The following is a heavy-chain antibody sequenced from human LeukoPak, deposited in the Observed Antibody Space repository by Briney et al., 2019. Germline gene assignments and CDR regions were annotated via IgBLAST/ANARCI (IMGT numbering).Heavy chain of an antibody. Sequence: SETLSLTCTVSGGSMNPYTWTWIRQPAGKGLEWIGRSYTSGTTNYNRSLESRVTMSVDTSKNQFSLKLTSVTVADTAVYYCARGNNWNDHDAFDIWGQETLVTVSS. J-gene: IGHJ3*02. V-gene: IGHV4-4*07. CDR1: GGSMNPYT. CDR3: ARGNNWNDHDAFDI. CDR2: SYTSGTT. D-gene: IGHD1-1*01.